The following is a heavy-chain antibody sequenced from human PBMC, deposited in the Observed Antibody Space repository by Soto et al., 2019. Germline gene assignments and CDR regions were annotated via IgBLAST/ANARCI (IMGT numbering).Heavy chain of an antibody. CDR1: GFTLSGYA. V-gene: IGHV3-64*01. Sequence: EVQLAESGGGLAQPGGSLRLSCAASGFTLSGYAMDWVRQAPGKGLEYVSGISSNGVGTYYANSVQGRFTISRDDSKNTVYLQMGSLRPEDMAVYYCARRARPDFYYMDVWGKGTTVTVS. CDR2: ISSNGVGT. D-gene: IGHD6-6*01. J-gene: IGHJ6*03. CDR3: ARRARPDFYYMDV.